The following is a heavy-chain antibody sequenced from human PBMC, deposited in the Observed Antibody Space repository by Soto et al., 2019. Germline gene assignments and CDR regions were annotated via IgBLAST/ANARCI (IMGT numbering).Heavy chain of an antibody. Sequence: ASVKVSCKASGYTFTSYGISWVRQAPGQGLEWMGWISAYNGNTNYAQKLQGRVTMTTDTSTSTAYMELRSLRSDDTAVYYCARDHLPIKPGSPDDYWGQGTLVTVSS. CDR3: ARDHLPIKPGSPDDY. V-gene: IGHV1-18*04. CDR2: ISAYNGNT. J-gene: IGHJ4*02. CDR1: GYTFTSYG.